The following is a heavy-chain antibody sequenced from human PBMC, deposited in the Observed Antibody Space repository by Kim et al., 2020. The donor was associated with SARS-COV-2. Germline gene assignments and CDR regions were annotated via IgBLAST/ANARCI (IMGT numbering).Heavy chain of an antibody. CDR1: GGTFSSYA. J-gene: IGHJ4*02. D-gene: IGHD3-22*01. Sequence: SVKVSCKASGGTFSSYAISWVRQAPGQGLEWMGVIIPIFGTANYAQKFQGRVTITADESTSTAYMELSSLRSEDTAVYYCARERMDYYDSSGNFDYWGQGTLVTVSS. CDR3: ARERMDYYDSSGNFDY. CDR2: IIPIFGTA. V-gene: IGHV1-69*13.